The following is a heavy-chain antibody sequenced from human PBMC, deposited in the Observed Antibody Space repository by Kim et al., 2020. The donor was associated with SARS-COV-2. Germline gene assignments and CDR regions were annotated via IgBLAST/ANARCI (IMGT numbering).Heavy chain of an antibody. D-gene: IGHD6-19*01. CDR2: IYYSGST. CDR1: GGSISSSSYY. Sequence: SETLSLTCTVSGGSISSSSYYWGWIRQPPGKGLEWIGSIYYSGSTYYNPSLKSRVTISVDTSKNQFSLKLSSVTAADTAVYYCARGVAGLFDYWGQGTLVPVSS. V-gene: IGHV4-39*01. CDR3: ARGVAGLFDY. J-gene: IGHJ4*02.